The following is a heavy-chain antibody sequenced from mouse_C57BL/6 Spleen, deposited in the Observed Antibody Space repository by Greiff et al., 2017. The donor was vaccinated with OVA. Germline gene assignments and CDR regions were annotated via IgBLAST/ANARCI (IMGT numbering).Heavy chain of an antibody. CDR2: INPNNGGT. J-gene: IGHJ3*01. V-gene: IGHV1-26*01. Sequence: VQLQQSGPELVKPGASVKISCKASGYTFTDYYMNWVKQSHGKSLEWIGDINPNNGGTSYNQKFKGKATLTVDKSSSTAYMELRSLTSEDSAVYYCARDYGRGNFAYWGQGTLVTVSA. D-gene: IGHD1-1*01. CDR3: ARDYGRGNFAY. CDR1: GYTFTDYY.